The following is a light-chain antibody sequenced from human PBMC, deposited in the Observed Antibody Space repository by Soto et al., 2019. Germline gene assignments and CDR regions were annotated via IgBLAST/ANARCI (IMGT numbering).Light chain of an antibody. Sequence: QSPLTRPASVSGCPGQSITSSCTGTSSDVGSYNLVSWYQQHPGKAPKLMIYEGSKRPSGVSNRFSGSKSGNTASLTISGLQAEDEADYYCCSYAGSGTFYVFGTGTKVTVL. J-gene: IGLJ1*01. CDR1: SSDVGSYNL. V-gene: IGLV2-23*03. CDR3: CSYAGSGTFYV. CDR2: EGS.